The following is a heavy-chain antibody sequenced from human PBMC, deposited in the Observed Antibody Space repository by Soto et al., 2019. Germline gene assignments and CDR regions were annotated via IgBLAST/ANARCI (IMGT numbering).Heavy chain of an antibody. CDR3: ARRTLSLGPFDY. J-gene: IGHJ4*02. CDR1: GGSVNNYY. V-gene: IGHV4-59*02. Sequence: QVQLQESGPGLVKPSETLSLTCSVSGGSVNNYYWNWIRQPPGKGLEWIGHMYFSGSTNYNPSLKSRVNMSVDTSKNQFSLQLRSVTSADTAVYYCARRTLSLGPFDYWGQGTLLTVSS. CDR2: MYFSGST.